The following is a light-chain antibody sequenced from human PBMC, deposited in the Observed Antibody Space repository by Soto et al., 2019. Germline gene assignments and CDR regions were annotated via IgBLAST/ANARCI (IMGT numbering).Light chain of an antibody. CDR2: EDN. V-gene: IGLV6-57*03. CDR1: SGSIASNY. Sequence: LTQPHSVSESPGKTVTISCTRSSGSIASNYVQWYQQRPGSAPTTVIYEDNQRPSGVPDRFSGSIDSSSNSASLTISGLKTEDVADYYCQSYDSSNVVFGGGTKLTVL. J-gene: IGLJ2*01. CDR3: QSYDSSNVV.